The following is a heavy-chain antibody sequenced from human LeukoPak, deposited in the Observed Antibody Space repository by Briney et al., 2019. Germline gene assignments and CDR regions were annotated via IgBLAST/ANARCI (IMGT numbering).Heavy chain of an antibody. V-gene: IGHV4-4*02. D-gene: IGHD6-19*01. J-gene: IGHJ4*02. CDR1: GFTFSSYNM. CDR2: IYYSGST. Sequence: GSLRLSCAASGFTFSSYNMNWVRQAPGKGLEWIGSIYYSGSTYYNPSLKSRVTISLDKSKNQFSLKLTSVTAADTAVYYCVKAAVAVDYWGQGTLVTVSS. CDR3: VKAAVAVDY.